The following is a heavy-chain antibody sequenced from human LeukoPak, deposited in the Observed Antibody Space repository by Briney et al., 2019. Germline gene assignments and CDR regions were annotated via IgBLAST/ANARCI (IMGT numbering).Heavy chain of an antibody. CDR1: GYNFTIYW. CDR3: ARQHTVGYYFDY. J-gene: IGHJ4*02. CDR2: IYPGDSDT. V-gene: IGHV5-51*01. D-gene: IGHD5-12*01. Sequence: GESLKISCKGSGYNFTIYWIGWVRQMPGKGLEWMGLIYPGDSDTRYSPSFQGPVTISADKSITTAYLQWSSLKASDTAMYYCARQHTVGYYFDYWGQGTLVTVSS.